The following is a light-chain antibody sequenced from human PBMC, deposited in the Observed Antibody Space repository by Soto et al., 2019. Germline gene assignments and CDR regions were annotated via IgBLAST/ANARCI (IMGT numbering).Light chain of an antibody. CDR2: GAS. CDR3: LQHNSYPTWT. V-gene: IGKV3-20*01. Sequence: ELVLTQSPGTLSLSPGERATLSCRASQSVTSNYLAWYQQKPGQAPRLLIYGASSRATGIPDRFSGSGSGTEFTLTISSLQTEDFATYYCLQHNSYPTWTFCQGTKVDI. J-gene: IGKJ1*01. CDR1: QSVTSNY.